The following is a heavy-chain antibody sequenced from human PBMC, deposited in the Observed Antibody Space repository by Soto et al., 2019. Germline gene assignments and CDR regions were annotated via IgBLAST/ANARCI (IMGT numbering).Heavy chain of an antibody. V-gene: IGHV4-34*01. CDR3: ARALHCDFWSGYSRYFDL. D-gene: IGHD3-3*01. Sequence: SETLSLTCAVYGGSFSGYYWSWIRQPPGKGLEWIGEINHSGSTNYNPSLKSRVTISVDTSKNQFSMKLSAVTAADTAVYYCARALHCDFWSGYSRYFDLWGRGTLVTVSS. J-gene: IGHJ2*01. CDR1: GGSFSGYY. CDR2: INHSGST.